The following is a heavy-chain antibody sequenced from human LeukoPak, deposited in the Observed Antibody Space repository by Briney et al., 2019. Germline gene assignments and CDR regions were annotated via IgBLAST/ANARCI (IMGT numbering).Heavy chain of an antibody. CDR3: ARDYYGSGFYYYYMDV. V-gene: IGHV3-48*03. J-gene: IGHJ6*03. Sequence: PGGSLRLSCAASGFTFSSYEMNWVRQAPGKGLEWVSYISSSGSTIYYADSVKGRFTISRDNAENSLYLQIDSLRAEDTAVYYCARDYYGSGFYYYYMDVWGKGTTVTISS. D-gene: IGHD3-10*01. CDR2: ISSSGSTI. CDR1: GFTFSSYE.